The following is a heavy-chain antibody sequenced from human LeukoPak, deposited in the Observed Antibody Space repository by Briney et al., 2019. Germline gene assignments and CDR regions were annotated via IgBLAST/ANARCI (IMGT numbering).Heavy chain of an antibody. V-gene: IGHV3-11*04. CDR3: AKDQYDILTGYPLHYYYYYMDV. D-gene: IGHD3-9*01. Sequence: GGSLRHSCAASGFTISDYYMNWIRQAPGKGLEWVSYISGSGSTIYYAESVKGRITISRDNARNSLYLQMNSLRAEDTAVYYCAKDQYDILTGYPLHYYYYYMDVWGKGTTVTISS. CDR2: ISGSGSTI. J-gene: IGHJ6*03. CDR1: GFTISDYY.